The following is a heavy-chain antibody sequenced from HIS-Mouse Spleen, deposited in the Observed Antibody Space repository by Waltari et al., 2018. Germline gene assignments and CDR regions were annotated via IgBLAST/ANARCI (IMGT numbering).Heavy chain of an antibody. CDR2: ISYDGSNK. D-gene: IGHD5-12*01. Sequence: QVQLVESGGGVVQPGRSMRLSCPASGFPFSRYAMPWDRQAPGKGLEWVAVISYDGSNKYYADSVKGRFTISRDNSKNTLYLQMNSLRAEDTAVYYCARRYSGYDLGYWGQGTLVTVSS. J-gene: IGHJ4*02. CDR3: ARRYSGYDLGY. CDR1: GFPFSRYA. V-gene: IGHV3-30*04.